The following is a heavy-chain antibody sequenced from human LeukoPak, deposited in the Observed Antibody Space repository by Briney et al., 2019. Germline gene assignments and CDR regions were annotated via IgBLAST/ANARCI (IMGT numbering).Heavy chain of an antibody. CDR3: ARFSVGGTYYPNY. CDR2: IFPGDSDT. D-gene: IGHD1-26*01. Sequence: GESLKISCKTSGYSFTSYWIGWVRQMPGKGLEWMGIIFPGDSDTKYSPSFQGQVTISADKSISTAYLQWSSLKASDTAMYYCARFSVGGTYYPNYWGQGTLVSVSS. V-gene: IGHV5-51*01. CDR1: GYSFTSYW. J-gene: IGHJ4*02.